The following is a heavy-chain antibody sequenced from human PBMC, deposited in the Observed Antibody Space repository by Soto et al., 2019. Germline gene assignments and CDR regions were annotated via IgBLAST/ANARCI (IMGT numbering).Heavy chain of an antibody. V-gene: IGHV4-61*03. Sequence: QVQLQESGPGLVKPSETLSLTCTVSGGSVGSGSYYWSWIRQALGKGLEWIGYIYYSGNTDYNPSLRGRATISVDKAKNHFSMQLTSVTSADTAIYYCARDSVSAYYSEHRNPYWFDPWGQGTLVIVSS. D-gene: IGHD4-4*01. CDR3: ARDSVSAYYSEHRNPYWFDP. CDR2: IYYSGNT. J-gene: IGHJ5*02. CDR1: GGSVGSGSYY.